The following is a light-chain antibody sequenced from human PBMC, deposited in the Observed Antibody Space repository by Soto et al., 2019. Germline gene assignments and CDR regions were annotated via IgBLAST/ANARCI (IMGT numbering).Light chain of an antibody. J-gene: IGKJ4*01. CDR1: QTITSN. CDR3: QHYNKLIAS. V-gene: IGKV3-15*01. Sequence: VMAQAPTPLSVSPGNTVTLSCRSNQTITSNLAWYQQKPGQAPRLLIYGASTRATGIPVRFSASVSGTEFTLTLSSLHSEEFSVYYCQHYNKLIASFGGGTKVDIK. CDR2: GAS.